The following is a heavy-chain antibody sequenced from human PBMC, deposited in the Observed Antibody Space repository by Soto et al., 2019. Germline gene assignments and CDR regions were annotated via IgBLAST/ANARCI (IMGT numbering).Heavy chain of an antibody. D-gene: IGHD1-26*01. CDR1: GYTFSGYY. V-gene: IGHV1-2*02. CDR3: ARGELDVAPFDP. Sequence: QVQLVQSGAEVKKPGASVKVSCKASGYTFSGYYMHWVRQAPGQGLEWMGWINPNSGVTKYTQNFQGRVTMTRDSSIRTVYMEMSRLTSDDTAVYFCARGELDVAPFDPWGQGTLVTVSS. J-gene: IGHJ5*02. CDR2: INPNSGVT.